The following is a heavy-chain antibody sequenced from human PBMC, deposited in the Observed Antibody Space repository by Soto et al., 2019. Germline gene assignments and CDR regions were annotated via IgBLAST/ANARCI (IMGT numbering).Heavy chain of an antibody. Sequence: GESLKISCKGSGYSFPSYWIGWVRQMPGKGLEWMGIIYPGDSDARYSPSFQGQVTISADKSISTAYLQWSSLKASDTAMYYCARSLLRNAFDIWGQGRMATVPS. CDR1: GYSFPSYW. J-gene: IGHJ3*02. CDR3: ARSLLRNAFDI. CDR2: IYPGDSDA. V-gene: IGHV5-51*01. D-gene: IGHD3-16*01.